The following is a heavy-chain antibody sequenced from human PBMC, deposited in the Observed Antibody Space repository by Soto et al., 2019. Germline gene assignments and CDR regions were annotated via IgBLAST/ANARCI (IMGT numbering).Heavy chain of an antibody. Sequence: GGTLPLYCCASGFTISQGWLSWVRKTPGTGPEWVGLIKSKPDGGTTDYAAPVKGRFTISRDDSKNTLYLQMNSLKTEDTAVYYCTTYCAGYDILTDRETWFDPWRQGTLVTGSS. J-gene: IGHJ5*02. CDR2: IKSKPDGGTT. D-gene: IGHD3-9*01. CDR3: TTYCAGYDILTDRETWFDP. V-gene: IGHV3-15*01. CDR1: GFTISQGW.